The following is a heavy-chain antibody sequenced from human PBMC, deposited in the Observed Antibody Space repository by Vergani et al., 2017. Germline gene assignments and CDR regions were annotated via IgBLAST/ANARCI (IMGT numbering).Heavy chain of an antibody. CDR3: ARDLEYSSSSGRG. Sequence: EVQLVESGGGLVKPGGSLRLSCAASGFTFSSYSMNWVRQAPGKGLEWVSSISSSSSYIYYADSVKGRFTISIDNAKNSLYLQMNSLRAEDTAVYYCARDLEYSSSSGRGWGQGTLVTVSS. V-gene: IGHV3-21*01. CDR1: GFTFSSYS. CDR2: ISSSSSYI. J-gene: IGHJ4*02. D-gene: IGHD6-6*01.